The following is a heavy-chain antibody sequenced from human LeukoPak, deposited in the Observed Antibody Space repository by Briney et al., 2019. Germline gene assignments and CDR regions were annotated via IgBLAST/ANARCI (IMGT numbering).Heavy chain of an antibody. J-gene: IGHJ3*01. Sequence: PSETLSLTCTVSGGSISSTSSYWGWIRQPPGKGLEWIATIYYSGSTYYNASLKSRITIAVDTSKSQFSLKLNSVTAADTAVYYCAKPSNYYGSATDAFDFWGQGTMVTVSS. V-gene: IGHV4-39*07. CDR1: GGSISSTSSY. D-gene: IGHD3-10*01. CDR3: AKPSNYYGSATDAFDF. CDR2: IYYSGST.